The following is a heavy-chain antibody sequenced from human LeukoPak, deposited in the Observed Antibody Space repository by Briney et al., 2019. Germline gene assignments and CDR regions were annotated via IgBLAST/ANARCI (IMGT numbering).Heavy chain of an antibody. V-gene: IGHV3-21*01. D-gene: IGHD6-19*01. CDR3: VRIPNSPGFPNWFDP. J-gene: IGHJ5*01. Sequence: GASLRLSCAASGFTFSTSTMNWVRQAPGKGLEWVSSISRSNDYINYAESVKGRFTISRDNSKNSLYLQMNSLRAEDTAVYYCVRIPNSPGFPNWFDPWGQGTLVTVSS. CDR1: GFTFSTST. CDR2: ISRSNDYI.